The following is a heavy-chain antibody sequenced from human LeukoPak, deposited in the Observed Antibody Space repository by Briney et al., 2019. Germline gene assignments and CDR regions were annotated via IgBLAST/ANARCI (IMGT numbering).Heavy chain of an antibody. CDR3: ARDYEAYCSSTSCYPDYYYYMDV. CDR1: GYTFTSYG. CDR2: ITAYNGNT. V-gene: IGHV1-18*01. D-gene: IGHD2-2*01. J-gene: IGHJ6*03. Sequence: ASVKVSCKASGYTFTSYGISWVRQAPGQGLEWMGWITAYNGNTNYAQKLQGRVTMTTDTSTSTAYMELRSLRSDDTAVYYCARDYEAYCSSTSCYPDYYYYMDVWGKGTTVTVSS.